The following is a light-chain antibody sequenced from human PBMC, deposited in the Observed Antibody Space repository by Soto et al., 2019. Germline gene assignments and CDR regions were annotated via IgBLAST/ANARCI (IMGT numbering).Light chain of an antibody. CDR1: QSVSSW. CDR2: DAS. CDR3: QQYNSFPT. J-gene: IGKJ1*01. Sequence: DIQLTQSPSTLSASVGDSVTITCRASQSVSSWLAWYEQKPGRAPRLLIYDASKLEAGVPSRFSGSGSETELSLTSSSLQPDDFATYFCQQYNSFPTFGQGTRVEIK. V-gene: IGKV1-5*01.